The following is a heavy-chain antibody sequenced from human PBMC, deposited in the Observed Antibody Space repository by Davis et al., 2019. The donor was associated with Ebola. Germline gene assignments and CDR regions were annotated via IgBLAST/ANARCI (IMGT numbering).Heavy chain of an antibody. Sequence: GSLRLSCTVSGYSISSGYYWGWIRQPPGKGLEWIGSIYHSGSTYYNPSLKSRVTISVDTSKNQFSLKLSSVTAADTAVYYCARDVTGTTWYHAFDIWGQGTMVTVSS. V-gene: IGHV4-38-2*02. D-gene: IGHD1-7*01. J-gene: IGHJ3*02. CDR3: ARDVTGTTWYHAFDI. CDR1: GYSISSGYY. CDR2: IYHSGST.